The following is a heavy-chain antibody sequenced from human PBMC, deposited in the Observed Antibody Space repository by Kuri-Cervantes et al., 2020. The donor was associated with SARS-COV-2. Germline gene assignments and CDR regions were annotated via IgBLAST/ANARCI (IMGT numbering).Heavy chain of an antibody. CDR1: GFTFSDHY. V-gene: IGHV3-30-3*01. Sequence: GGSLRLSCAASGFTFSDHYMDWVRQAPGKGLEWVAVISYDGSNKYYADSVKGRFTISRDNSKNTLYLQMNSLRAEDTAIYYCARDSGSGGAYYYYGMDVWGQGTTVTVSS. CDR3: ARDSGSGGAYYYYGMDV. J-gene: IGHJ6*02. D-gene: IGHD6-19*01. CDR2: ISYDGSNK.